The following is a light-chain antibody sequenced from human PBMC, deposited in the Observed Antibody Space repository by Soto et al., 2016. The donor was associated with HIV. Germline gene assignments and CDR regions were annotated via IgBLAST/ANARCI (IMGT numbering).Light chain of an antibody. CDR1: NIGSRS. V-gene: IGLV3-21*03. Sequence: SYELTQPPSVSVAPGKTANISCGGNNIGSRSVYWYQQKPGQAPVLVVYDDSDRPSGITERFSGSNSGNTATLTISRAEAGDEADYYCQVWDTSSDVVFGGGTKLTVL. CDR2: DDS. J-gene: IGLJ2*01. CDR3: QVWDTSSDVV.